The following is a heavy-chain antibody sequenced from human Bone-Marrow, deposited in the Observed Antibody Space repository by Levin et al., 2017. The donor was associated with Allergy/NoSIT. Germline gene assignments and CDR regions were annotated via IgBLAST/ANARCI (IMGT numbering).Heavy chain of an antibody. CDR1: GYTFSSYG. J-gene: IGHJ4*02. CDR3: ARDGKRITVAGTFDY. CDR2: ISPYNGQT. Sequence: GASVKVSCKASGYTFSSYGVSWVRQAPGQGLEWIGWISPYNGQTNLPQKFQGRVTLTTDTSTSTAYMEVRSLTSEDTALYYCARDGKRITVAGTFDYWGQGTLVTVSS. D-gene: IGHD6-19*01. V-gene: IGHV1-18*01.